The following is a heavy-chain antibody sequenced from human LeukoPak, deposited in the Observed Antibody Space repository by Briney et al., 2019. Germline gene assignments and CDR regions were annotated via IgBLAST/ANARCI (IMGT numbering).Heavy chain of an antibody. J-gene: IGHJ4*02. CDR2: ISAYNGNT. D-gene: IGHD3-9*01. CDR3: ARVDLLTGYYFFDY. Sequence: GESLKISCKGSGYSFTSYWIGWVRQAPGQGLEWMGWISAYNGNTNYAQKLQGRVTMTTETSTSTAYMELGSLGSDETAVYYCARVDLLTGYYFFDYWGQGTLVTVSS. V-gene: IGHV1-18*04. CDR1: GYSFTSYW.